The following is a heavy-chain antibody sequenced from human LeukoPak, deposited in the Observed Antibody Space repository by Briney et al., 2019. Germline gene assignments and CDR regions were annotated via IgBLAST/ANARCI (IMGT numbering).Heavy chain of an antibody. V-gene: IGHV3-74*01. CDR2: INSDGSST. CDR3: ARGPNSNWSGLDF. J-gene: IGHJ4*02. Sequence: PGGSLRLSCAASGFTFSSHWMHWVRQAPGKGLVWVSRINSDGSSTDYADSVKGRFTISRDNTKNTLYLQMNSLRAEDTAVYYCARGPNSNWSGLDFWGQGTLLTVSS. D-gene: IGHD6-6*01. CDR1: GFTFSSHW.